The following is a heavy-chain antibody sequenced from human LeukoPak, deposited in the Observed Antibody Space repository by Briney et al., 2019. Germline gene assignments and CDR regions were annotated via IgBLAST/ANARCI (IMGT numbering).Heavy chain of an antibody. CDR1: RLTFSNYL. CDR2: INTDGSST. D-gene: IGHD5-12*01. CDR3: ASDAPTVGTLDY. Sequence: PGGSLRLSCEASRLTFSNYLMHWVRQAPGKGLMWVSRINTDGSSTTYADSVKGRFTVSRDNTKNTLYLQMNSLRAEDTAVYYCASDAPTVGTLDYWGQGTLVTVSS. J-gene: IGHJ4*02. V-gene: IGHV3-74*03.